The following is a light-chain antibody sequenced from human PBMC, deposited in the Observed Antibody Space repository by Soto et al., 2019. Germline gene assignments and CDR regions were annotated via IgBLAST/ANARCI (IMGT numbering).Light chain of an antibody. CDR2: DAS. J-gene: IGKJ4*01. CDR3: QQYGSSLGVT. CDR1: LSVSVY. Sequence: VVLTQSPATLSLSPGERATLSCRTSLSVSVYLDWYQQKPGQAPRLLISDASNRATGIPARFSGSGSGTDFTLTISRLEPEDFAVYYCQQYGSSLGVTFGGGTKVDI. V-gene: IGKV3-20*01.